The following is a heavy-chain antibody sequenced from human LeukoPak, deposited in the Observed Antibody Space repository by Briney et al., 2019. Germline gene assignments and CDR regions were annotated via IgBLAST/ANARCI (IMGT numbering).Heavy chain of an antibody. Sequence: SETLSLTCTVPGGSISSYYWSWIRQPPGKGLEWIGYIYTSGSTNYNPSLKSRVTISVDTSKNQFSLKLSSVTAADTAVYYCARHPYSSGWYYYYMDVWGKGTTVTVSS. V-gene: IGHV4-4*09. CDR2: IYTSGST. CDR3: ARHPYSSGWYYYYMDV. D-gene: IGHD6-19*01. J-gene: IGHJ6*03. CDR1: GGSISSYY.